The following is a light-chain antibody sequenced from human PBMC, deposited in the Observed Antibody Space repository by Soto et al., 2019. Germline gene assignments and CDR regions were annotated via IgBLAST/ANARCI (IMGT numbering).Light chain of an antibody. Sequence: QSALTQPASESGSPGQSITISCSGTSTDIGGYNYVSWYQQHPGKAPKLIIYEVSNRPSGVPDRFSGSKSGSTASLTISGLQAEDEADHYCSSYSSSDTLHVFGTPTKLTVL. V-gene: IGLV2-14*01. CDR3: SSYSSSDTLHV. CDR1: STDIGGYNY. CDR2: EVS. J-gene: IGLJ1*01.